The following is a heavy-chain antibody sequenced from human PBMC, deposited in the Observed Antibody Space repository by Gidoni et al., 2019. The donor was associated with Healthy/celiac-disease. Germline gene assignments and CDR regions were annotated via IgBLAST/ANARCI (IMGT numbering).Heavy chain of an antibody. D-gene: IGHD3-22*01. Sequence: EVQLVESGGGLVKPGGSLRPACAASGFTFSNAGMNWVRQAPGKGLEWVGRIKSKTDGGTTDYAAPVKGRFTISRDDSKNTLYLQMNSLKTEDTAVYYCTTLYDSSGYPIDYWGQGTLVTVSS. J-gene: IGHJ4*02. CDR2: IKSKTDGGTT. CDR1: GFTFSNAG. V-gene: IGHV3-15*07. CDR3: TTLYDSSGYPIDY.